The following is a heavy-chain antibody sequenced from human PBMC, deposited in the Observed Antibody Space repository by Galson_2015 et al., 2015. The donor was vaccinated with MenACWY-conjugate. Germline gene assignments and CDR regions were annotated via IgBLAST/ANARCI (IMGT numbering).Heavy chain of an antibody. V-gene: IGHV4-4*01. CDR3: ARHKYHTAWSSSDH. Sequence: ETLSLTCAVSGGSISSSHWWSWVRQSPGKGLEWIGEIYHSGSTNYDPSLKTRVTISVDKSNNQFSLKLSSVTAADTAMYFCARHKYHTAWSSSDHWGQGTLVTVSS. CDR2: IYHSGST. CDR1: GGSISSSHW. J-gene: IGHJ4*02. D-gene: IGHD2-21*02.